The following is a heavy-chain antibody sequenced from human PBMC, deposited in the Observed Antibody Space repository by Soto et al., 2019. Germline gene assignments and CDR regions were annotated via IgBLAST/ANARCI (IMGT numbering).Heavy chain of an antibody. J-gene: IGHJ4*02. CDR1: GFTFSSYA. D-gene: IGHD2-15*01. CDR2: ISYDGSNK. CDR3: AKDQRIVVVVAALDY. V-gene: IGHV3-30*04. Sequence: GGSLRLSCAASGFTFSSYAMHWVRQAPGKGLEWVAVISYDGSNKYYADSVKGRFTISRDNSKNTLYLQMNSLRAEDTAVYYCAKDQRIVVVVAALDYWGQGTLVTVSS.